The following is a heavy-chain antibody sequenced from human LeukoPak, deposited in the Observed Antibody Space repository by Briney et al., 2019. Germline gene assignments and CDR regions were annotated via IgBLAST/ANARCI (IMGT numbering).Heavy chain of an antibody. CDR2: IYYSGSS. Sequence: SETLSLTCNVSGGSISGYHWSWIRQPPGKGLEWLGYIYYSGSSNYNPSLKSRVTMSADTSKNQFSLKLSSVTAADTAVYYCARLSIAARPNWFDPWGQGTLVTVSS. J-gene: IGHJ5*02. V-gene: IGHV4-59*01. D-gene: IGHD6-6*01. CDR1: GGSISGYH. CDR3: ARLSIAARPNWFDP.